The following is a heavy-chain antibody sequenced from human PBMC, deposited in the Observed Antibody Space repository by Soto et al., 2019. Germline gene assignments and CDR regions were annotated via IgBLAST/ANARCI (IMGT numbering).Heavy chain of an antibody. CDR3: ARTRNGGVADSFDS. CDR1: GFTFSRHA. J-gene: IGHJ5*01. V-gene: IGHV3-30*04. D-gene: IGHD3-3*01. CDR2: ISRDGSYI. Sequence: GVSLRLSCAASGFTFSRHAIHWVRLTPGRGLEWVLAISRDGSYIYYTDSVKGRFTVSRDNSKNTVFVQMNRLIPDDTALYFCARTRNGGVADSFDSWGQGTRVTVSS.